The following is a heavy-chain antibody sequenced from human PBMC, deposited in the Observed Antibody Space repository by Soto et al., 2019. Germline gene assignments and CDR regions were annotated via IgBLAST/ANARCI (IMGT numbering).Heavy chain of an antibody. V-gene: IGHV3-15*01. CDR2: IKSKTDGGTT. J-gene: IGHJ4*02. CDR3: TTDRTAVAAYDY. Sequence: EVQLVESGGGLVKPGGSLRLSCAASGFTFSNAWMSWVRQAPGKGLEWVGRIKSKTDGGTTDYAAPVKGRFTISRDDSKNTLNQKKNSLKTEDTAVYYCTTDRTAVAAYDYWGQGTLVTVSS. CDR1: GFTFSNAW. D-gene: IGHD6-19*01.